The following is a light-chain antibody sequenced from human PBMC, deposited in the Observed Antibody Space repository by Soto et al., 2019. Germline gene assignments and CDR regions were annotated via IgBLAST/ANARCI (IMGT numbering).Light chain of an antibody. CDR3: QHYNSYSEA. Sequence: DIQMTQSPSTLSGSVGDRVTITCRASQTISSWLAWYQQKPGKAPKLLIYKASTLKSGAPSRFSGSGSGTEFNLTISSLQPDDFAPYYCQHYNSYSEAFGQGTKVELK. J-gene: IGKJ1*01. CDR1: QTISSW. CDR2: KAS. V-gene: IGKV1-5*03.